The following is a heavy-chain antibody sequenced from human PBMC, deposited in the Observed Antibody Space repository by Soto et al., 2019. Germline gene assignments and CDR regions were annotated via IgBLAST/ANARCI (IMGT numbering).Heavy chain of an antibody. CDR1: GFTFSSYA. CDR3: AKGTGGYSYGYYYYYGMDV. D-gene: IGHD5-18*01. CDR2: ISGSGGST. V-gene: IGHV3-23*01. J-gene: IGHJ6*02. Sequence: EVQLLESGGGLVQPGGSPRLSCAASGFTFSSYAMSWVRQAPGKGLEWVSAISGSGGSTYYADSVKGRFTISRDNSKNTLYLQMNSLRAEDTAVYYCAKGTGGYSYGYYYYYGMDVWGQGTTVTVSS.